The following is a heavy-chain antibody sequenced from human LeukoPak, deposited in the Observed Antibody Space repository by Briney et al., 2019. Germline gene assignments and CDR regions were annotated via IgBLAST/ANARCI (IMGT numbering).Heavy chain of an antibody. CDR2: IYYSGST. Sequence: SETLSLTCTVSGGSISSYYWSWIRQPPGKGLEWIGYIYYSGSTNYNPSLKSRVTISVDTSKNQFSLKLSSVTAADTAVYYCAGRLLSHHDYPDYWGQGTLVTVSS. V-gene: IGHV4-59*01. J-gene: IGHJ4*02. CDR3: AGRLLSHHDYPDY. CDR1: GGSISSYY.